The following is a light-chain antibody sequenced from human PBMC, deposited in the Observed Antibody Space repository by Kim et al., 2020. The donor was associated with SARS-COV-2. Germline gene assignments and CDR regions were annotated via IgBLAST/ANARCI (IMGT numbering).Light chain of an antibody. Sequence: SPGERATLAGRASQRVSSRHLAWYQQKPGQAPRLLMYTTSSRATGIPDRFSGSGSGTDVTQTIDRLGPEDFAVYFCQQDLSSTFTFGGGTKVDIK. V-gene: IGKV3-20*01. CDR2: TTS. CDR3: QQDLSSTFT. CDR1: QRVSSRH. J-gene: IGKJ4*01.